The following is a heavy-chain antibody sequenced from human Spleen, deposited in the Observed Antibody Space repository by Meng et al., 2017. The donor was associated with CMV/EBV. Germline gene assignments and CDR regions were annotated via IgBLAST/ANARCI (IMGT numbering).Heavy chain of an antibody. J-gene: IGHJ6*02. V-gene: IGHV1-69*10. D-gene: IGHD2-2*01. CDR2: IIPILGIA. CDR3: AGPLGYCSSTSCLNYYYYGMDV. Sequence: SVKVSCKASGGTFSSYAISWVRQAPGQGLEWMGGIIPILGIANYAQKFQGRVTITADKSTSTAYMELSSLRSEDTAVYYCAGPLGYCSSTSCLNYYYYGMDVWGQGTTVTVSS. CDR1: GGTFSSYA.